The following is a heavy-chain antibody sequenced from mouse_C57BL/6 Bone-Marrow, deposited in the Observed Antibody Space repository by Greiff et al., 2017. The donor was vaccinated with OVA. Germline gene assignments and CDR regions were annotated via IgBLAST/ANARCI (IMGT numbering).Heavy chain of an antibody. Sequence: EVKLMESEGGLVQPGSSMKLSCTASGFTFSDYYMAWVRQVPEKGLEWVANINYDGSSTYYLDSLKSRFIISRDNAKNILYLQMSSLKSEDTATYYCARGGNDYDVPFAYWGQGTLDTVSA. D-gene: IGHD2-4*01. V-gene: IGHV5-16*01. CDR1: GFTFSDYY. J-gene: IGHJ3*01. CDR2: INYDGSST. CDR3: ARGGNDYDVPFAY.